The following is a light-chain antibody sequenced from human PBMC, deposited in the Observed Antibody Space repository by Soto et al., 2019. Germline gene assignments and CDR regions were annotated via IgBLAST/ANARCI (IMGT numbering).Light chain of an antibody. V-gene: IGLV1-47*01. CDR2: RDN. CDR1: ISNIGTNY. J-gene: IGLJ1*01. Sequence: QSVLTQPPSVSGTPGQRVTISCSGGISNIGTNYVHWFQQLPGTAPKVLSNRDNQRPSGVPDRFSGSKSGTSASLAISGLRSEDEADYYCSSYSSTNTHVFGTGTKLTVL. CDR3: SSYSSTNTHV.